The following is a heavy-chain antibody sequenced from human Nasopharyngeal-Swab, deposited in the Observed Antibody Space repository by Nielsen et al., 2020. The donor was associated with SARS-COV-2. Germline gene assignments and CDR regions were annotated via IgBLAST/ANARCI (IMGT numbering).Heavy chain of an antibody. J-gene: IGHJ6*02. D-gene: IGHD3-3*01. CDR3: AKEESSYDFWSGYVTNYYYNGMDV. V-gene: IGHV3-30*18. CDR2: ISHDRNNS. Sequence: VRQMPGKGAGVGALISHDRNNSYFGDSVRGQFTISRDNSKRTLYLQMNSLRAEDTAVYYCAKEESSYDFWSGYVTNYYYNGMDVWGQGTTVTVSS.